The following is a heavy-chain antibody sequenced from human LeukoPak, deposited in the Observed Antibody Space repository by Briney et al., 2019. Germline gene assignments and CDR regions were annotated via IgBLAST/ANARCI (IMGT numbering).Heavy chain of an antibody. V-gene: IGHV1-69*06. CDR1: GGTFSSYA. CDR2: IIPIFGTA. D-gene: IGHD3-10*01. J-gene: IGHJ6*04. CDR3: AREMHTTMVRGVIRYYGMDV. Sequence: GDSVKVSCKASGGTFSSYAISWVRQAPGQGLEWMGGIIPIFGTANYAQKFQGRVTITADKSTSTAYMELSSLRSEDTAVYYCAREMHTTMVRGVIRYYGMDVWGKGTTVTVSS.